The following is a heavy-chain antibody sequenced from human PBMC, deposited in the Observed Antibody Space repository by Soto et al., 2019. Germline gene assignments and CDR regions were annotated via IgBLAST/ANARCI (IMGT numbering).Heavy chain of an antibody. Sequence: AASVKVSCKASGYTFTSYDINWVRQATGQGLEWMGWMNPNSGNTGYAQKFQGRVTMTRNTSISTAYMELSSLRSEDTAVYYCARARRGFYDFWSGYYTEQETYNWFDPWGQGTLVTVSS. CDR1: GYTFTSYD. CDR3: ARARRGFYDFWSGYYTEQETYNWFDP. D-gene: IGHD3-3*01. CDR2: MNPNSGNT. J-gene: IGHJ5*02. V-gene: IGHV1-8*01.